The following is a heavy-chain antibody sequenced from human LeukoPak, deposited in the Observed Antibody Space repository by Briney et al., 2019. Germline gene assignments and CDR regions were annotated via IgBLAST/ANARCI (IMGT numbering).Heavy chain of an antibody. CDR2: IIPIFGTA. D-gene: IGHD6-19*01. Sequence: ASVKVSCKASGGTFSSYAISWVRQAPGQGLEWMGGIIPIFGTANYAQKFQGRVTITAGESTSMAYMELSSLRSEDTAVYYCATDRGAVAGTPPSFDYWGQGTLVTVSS. J-gene: IGHJ4*02. CDR3: ATDRGAVAGTPPSFDY. CDR1: GGTFSSYA. V-gene: IGHV1-69*13.